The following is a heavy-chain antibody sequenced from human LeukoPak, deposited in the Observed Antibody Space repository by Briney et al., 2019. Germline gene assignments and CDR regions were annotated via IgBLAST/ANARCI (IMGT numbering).Heavy chain of an antibody. V-gene: IGHV4-38-2*02. Sequence: SETLSLTCTVSGYSNSSGYYWGWIRQPPGKGLEWIGSIYHSGSTYYNPSLKSRVTISVDTSKNQFSLKLSSVTAADTAVYYCARDVDTAMVNFDYWGQGTLVTVSS. CDR2: IYHSGST. CDR3: ARDVDTAMVNFDY. J-gene: IGHJ4*02. CDR1: GYSNSSGYY. D-gene: IGHD5-18*01.